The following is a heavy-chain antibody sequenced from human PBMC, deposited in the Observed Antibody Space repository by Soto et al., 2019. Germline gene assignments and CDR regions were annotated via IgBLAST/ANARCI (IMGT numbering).Heavy chain of an antibody. CDR1: GGSISNSDW. CDR2: INHSGST. D-gene: IGHD3-10*01. Sequence: QVQLQESGPGLVTPSGTLSLTCAVSGGSISNSDWWSWVRQPPGKGLEWIGEINHSGSTNYNPSLKSRVTISVDKSKNQFSLRLTSVTGADTAVYSCARLYGSGGWFDPWGQGTMITVS. CDR3: ARLYGSGGWFDP. V-gene: IGHV4-4*02. J-gene: IGHJ5*02.